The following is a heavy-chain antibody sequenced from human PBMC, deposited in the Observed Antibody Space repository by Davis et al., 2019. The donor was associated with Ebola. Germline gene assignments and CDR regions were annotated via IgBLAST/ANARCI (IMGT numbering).Heavy chain of an antibody. V-gene: IGHV1-46*01. J-gene: IGHJ6*02. Sequence: ASVTVSCKASGYTFTSYYMHWVRQAPGQGLAWLGIINPSGGSTSYAQKFQARVTMTRDTSTSTVYMELSSLRSEDTAGYYCARDYGRGMDVWGQGTTVTVSS. D-gene: IGHD3-10*01. CDR3: ARDYGRGMDV. CDR2: INPSGGST. CDR1: GYTFTSYY.